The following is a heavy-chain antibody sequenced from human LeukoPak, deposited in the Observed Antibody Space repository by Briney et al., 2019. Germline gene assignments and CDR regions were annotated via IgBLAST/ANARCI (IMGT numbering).Heavy chain of an antibody. D-gene: IGHD1-7*01. V-gene: IGHV3-53*01. CDR3: ARDRWNYEGWFDP. CDR1: GFTVSSNY. J-gene: IGHJ5*02. CDR2: IYSGGST. Sequence: GGSLRPSCAASGFTVSSNYMSWVRQAPGKGLEWVSVIYSGGSTYYADSVKGRFTISRDNSKNTLYLQMNSLRAEDTAVYYCARDRWNYEGWFDPWGQGTLVTVSS.